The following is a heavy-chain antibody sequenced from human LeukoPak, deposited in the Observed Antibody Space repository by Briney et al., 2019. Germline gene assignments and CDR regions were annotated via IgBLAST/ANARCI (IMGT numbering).Heavy chain of an antibody. D-gene: IGHD4-17*01. CDR3: ARVVDHDYHDYYADH. J-gene: IGHJ4*02. Sequence: GASVKVSCKASGYTFTSYGISWVRQAPGQGLEWMGWISAYNGSTNYAQKLQGRVTMTTDTSTSTAYMELRSLRSDDTAVYYCARVVDHDYHDYYADHWGQGTLITVSS. CDR1: GYTFTSYG. V-gene: IGHV1-18*01. CDR2: ISAYNGST.